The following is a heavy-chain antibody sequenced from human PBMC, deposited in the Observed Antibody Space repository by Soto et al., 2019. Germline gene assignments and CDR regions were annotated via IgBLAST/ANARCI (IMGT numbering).Heavy chain of an antibody. CDR3: ARDAVQSGGLWVYYYYGMDV. CDR2: INSDGSST. D-gene: IGHD1-1*01. J-gene: IGHJ6*02. Sequence: WWSLRLSCAASVFTFSSYWMHWVRQAPGKGLVWVSRINSDGSSTSYADSVKGRFTISRDNAKNTLYLQMNSLRAEDTAVYYCARDAVQSGGLWVYYYYGMDVWGQGTTVTVSS. CDR1: VFTFSSYW. V-gene: IGHV3-74*01.